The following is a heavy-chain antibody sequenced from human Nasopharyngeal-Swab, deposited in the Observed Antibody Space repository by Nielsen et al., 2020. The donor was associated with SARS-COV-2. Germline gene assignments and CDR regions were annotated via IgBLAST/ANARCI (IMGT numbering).Heavy chain of an antibody. V-gene: IGHV3-33*01. CDR1: GFTFSSYG. Sequence: GESLKISCAASGFTFSSYGMHWVRQAPGKGLEWVAVIWYDGSNKYYSDSVKGRFTISRDNSKNTLYLQMNSLRAEDTAVYYCARDDPMAGFDQDYYGVDVWGQGTTVTVSS. J-gene: IGHJ6*02. CDR3: ARDDPMAGFDQDYYGVDV. D-gene: IGHD6-19*01. CDR2: IWYDGSNK.